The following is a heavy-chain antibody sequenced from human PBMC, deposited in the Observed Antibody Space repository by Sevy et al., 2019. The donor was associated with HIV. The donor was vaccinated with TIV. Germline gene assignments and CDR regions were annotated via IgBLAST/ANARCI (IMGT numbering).Heavy chain of an antibody. V-gene: IGHV4-59*11. J-gene: IGHJ6*02. CDR2: IYYNGNA. Sequence: LSETLSLTCTVSGVSISTHSWSWIRQPPGKGLEYIGYIYYNGNANYNPSFQSRVTISGDTSMNQLSLKLTSVTAADTAVYYCARDMDNFYGMDVWGQGTTVTVSS. CDR3: ARDMDNFYGMDV. D-gene: IGHD3-10*01. CDR1: GVSISTHS.